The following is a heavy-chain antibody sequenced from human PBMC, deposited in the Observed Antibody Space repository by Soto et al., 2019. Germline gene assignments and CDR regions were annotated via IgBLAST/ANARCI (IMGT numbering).Heavy chain of an antibody. Sequence: SETLSLTCTVSGVSISSNTYYWGWIRQPPGKGLEWIGSISFSGSTYYNPPLKSRVTISVDTSKNQFSLKMSSVTAADTAVYYCARDHGDGGFDYWCQGTLVTVSS. J-gene: IGHJ4*02. CDR3: ARDHGDGGFDY. CDR2: ISFSGST. D-gene: IGHD3-3*01. V-gene: IGHV4-39*02. CDR1: GVSISSNTYY.